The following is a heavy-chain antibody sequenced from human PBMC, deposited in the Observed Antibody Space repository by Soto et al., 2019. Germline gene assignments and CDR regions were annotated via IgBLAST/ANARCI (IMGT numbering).Heavy chain of an antibody. J-gene: IGHJ5*02. CDR1: GGSFSDYY. CDR2: INHSGST. D-gene: IGHD3-3*01. Sequence: SETLSLTCAVYGGSFSDYYWSWIRQPPGKGLEWIGEINHSGSTNYNPSLKSRVTISVDTSKNHFSLKLSSVTAADTAVYYCARDQQEWLRDLFDPSGQGTLVTVSS. V-gene: IGHV4-34*01. CDR3: ARDQQEWLRDLFDP.